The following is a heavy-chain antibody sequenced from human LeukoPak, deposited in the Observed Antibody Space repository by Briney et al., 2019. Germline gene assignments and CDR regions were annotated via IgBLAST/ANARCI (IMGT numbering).Heavy chain of an antibody. V-gene: IGHV4-34*01. Sequence: TSETLSLTCAVYGGSFSGYYWSWIRQPPGKGLEWIGEINHSGSTNYNPSLKSRVTISVDTSKNQFSLKLSSVTAADTAVYYCARGAPTWIQLWPFDCWGQGTLVTVSS. CDR1: GGSFSGYY. J-gene: IGHJ4*02. CDR3: ARGAPTWIQLWPFDC. CDR2: INHSGST. D-gene: IGHD5-18*01.